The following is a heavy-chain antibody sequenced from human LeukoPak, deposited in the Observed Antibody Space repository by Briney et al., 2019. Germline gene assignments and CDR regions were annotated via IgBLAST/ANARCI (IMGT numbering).Heavy chain of an antibody. D-gene: IGHD3-22*01. CDR2: IKQDGSER. Sequence: GGSLRLSCEASGFSMSVYWMSWVRQAPGKGLKWVGNIKQDGSERNYVDSVKGRFTISRDNAKKSLYLQMSSLRAEDTAVYYCARDWGAYYHFFDYWGQGTLVTVSS. V-gene: IGHV3-7*01. CDR3: ARDWGAYYHFFDY. CDR1: GFSMSVYW. J-gene: IGHJ4*02.